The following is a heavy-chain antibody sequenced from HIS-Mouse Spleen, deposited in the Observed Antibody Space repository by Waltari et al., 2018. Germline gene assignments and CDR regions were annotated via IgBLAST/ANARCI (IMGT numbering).Heavy chain of an antibody. V-gene: IGHV4-4*07. D-gene: IGHD6-13*01. CDR2: IYTSGST. Sequence: WAWVRPPAGQGLERMGRIYTSGSTNYNPSLTSRVTMSVDTSKNQFSLKLSSVTAADTAVYYCARDSSSWYFDYWGQGTLVTVSS. CDR3: ARDSSSWYFDY. J-gene: IGHJ4*02.